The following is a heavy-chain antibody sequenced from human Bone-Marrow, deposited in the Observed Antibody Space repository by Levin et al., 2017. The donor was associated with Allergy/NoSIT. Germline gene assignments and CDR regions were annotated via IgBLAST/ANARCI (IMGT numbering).Heavy chain of an antibody. J-gene: IGHJ4*02. CDR3: ATARVPTPGYFDY. V-gene: IGHV3-23*01. Sequence: GGSLRLSCVASGFAFGFAFNNYAMSWVRQAPGKGLEWVSAISGSGGSTYYADSVKGRFTVSRDTSHNTVYLQMRSLRAEDTGVYYCATARVPTPGYFDYWGQGVLVTVSP. CDR1: GFAFGFAFNNYA. D-gene: IGHD3-10*01. CDR2: ISGSGGST.